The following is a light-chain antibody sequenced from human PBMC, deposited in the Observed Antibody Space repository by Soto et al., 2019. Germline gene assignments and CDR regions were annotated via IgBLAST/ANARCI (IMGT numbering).Light chain of an antibody. CDR3: QQRRDWPLT. CDR2: DGS. J-gene: IGKJ4*01. V-gene: IGKV3-11*01. CDR1: QSVSIY. Sequence: EIVLTQSPATLSLSPGERATLSCRASQSVSIYLAWYQQKPGQAPRLLISDGSNRATGIPARFSGSGSGTDFTLTISSLEPEDFAVYYCQQRRDWPLTFGGGTKVEI.